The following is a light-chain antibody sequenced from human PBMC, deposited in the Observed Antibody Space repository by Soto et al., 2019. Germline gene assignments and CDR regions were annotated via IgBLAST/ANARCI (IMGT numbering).Light chain of an antibody. CDR3: QTWDTGIVV. CDR1: SGHSSYA. CDR2: IDSDGSH. Sequence: QPVLTQSPSASASLGASVKLTCTLSSGHSSYAIAWHQQKPEKGPRYLMRIDSDGSHTKEDGIPDRFSGSISGAERYLTISSLQSEDEADYYCQTWDTGIVVFGGGTKVTVL. J-gene: IGLJ2*01. V-gene: IGLV4-69*01.